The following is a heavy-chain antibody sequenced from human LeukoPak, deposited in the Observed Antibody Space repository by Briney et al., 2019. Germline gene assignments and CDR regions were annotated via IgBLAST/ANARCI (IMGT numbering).Heavy chain of an antibody. D-gene: IGHD1-14*01. J-gene: IGHJ3*02. CDR2: IYYSGST. CDR1: GVSISSSGYY. Sequence: PSETLSLTCTVSGVSISSSGYYWGWIRQPPGKGLEWTGYIYYSGSTNYNPSLKSRVTISVDTSKNQFSLKLGSVTAADTAVYYCARVRNWQSDAFDIWGQGTMVTVSS. CDR3: ARVRNWQSDAFDI. V-gene: IGHV4-61*08.